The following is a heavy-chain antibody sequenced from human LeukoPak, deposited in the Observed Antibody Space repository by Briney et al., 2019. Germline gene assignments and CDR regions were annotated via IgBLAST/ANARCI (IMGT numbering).Heavy chain of an antibody. CDR3: ARETYDILTLSAFDI. Sequence: SGGSLRLSCAASGFTFSSYSMNWVRQAPGKGLEWVSSISSSSSYIYYADSVKGRFTISRDNAKNSLYLQMNSLRAEDTAVYYCARETYDILTLSAFDIWGQGTMVTVSS. J-gene: IGHJ3*02. CDR1: GFTFSSYS. CDR2: ISSSSSYI. V-gene: IGHV3-21*01. D-gene: IGHD3-9*01.